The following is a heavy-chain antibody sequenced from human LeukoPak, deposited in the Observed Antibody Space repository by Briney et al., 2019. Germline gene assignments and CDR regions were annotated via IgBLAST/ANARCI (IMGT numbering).Heavy chain of an antibody. V-gene: IGHV3-74*01. D-gene: IGHD3-10*01. CDR2: INSDGSST. Sequence: GGSLRLSCAASGFTFSSYWMHWVRQAPGKGLVWVSRINSDGSSTSYADSVKGRFTISRDNAKNTLYLQMNSLRAEDTAVYYCARSTGYYPIDVWGQGTTVTVSS. J-gene: IGHJ6*02. CDR1: GFTFSSYW. CDR3: ARSTGYYPIDV.